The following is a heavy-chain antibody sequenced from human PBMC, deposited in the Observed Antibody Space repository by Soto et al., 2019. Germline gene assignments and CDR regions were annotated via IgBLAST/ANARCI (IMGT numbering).Heavy chain of an antibody. V-gene: IGHV3-30*03. Sequence: QVQLVESGGGVGQPGTSLRLSCAASGLTFNTYAMNWICLAPGKGLEWVAVISNDGSNKYYADSVKGRFTISRDNSKNTVYLQMNSLRGEDTGVYYCASGRGYCSESSCSYFDYFQHWGQGALVIVSS. J-gene: IGHJ1*01. CDR3: ASGRGYCSESSCSYFDYFQH. CDR2: ISNDGSNK. D-gene: IGHD2-2*01. CDR1: GLTFNTYA.